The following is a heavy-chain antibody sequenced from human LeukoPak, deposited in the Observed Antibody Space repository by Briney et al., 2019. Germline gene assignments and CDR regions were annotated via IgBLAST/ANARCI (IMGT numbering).Heavy chain of an antibody. Sequence: GGSPRLSCAGSGFTFSSSWMSWVRQAPGKGLEWVANINQDGSEENYLDSVTGRFTISRDNAKNPLYLQMNSLRAEDTALYYCARVSDISVAAYFDYWGQGTLVTVSS. V-gene: IGHV3-7*03. D-gene: IGHD6-19*01. CDR3: ARVSDISVAAYFDY. J-gene: IGHJ4*02. CDR2: INQDGSEE. CDR1: GFTFSSSW.